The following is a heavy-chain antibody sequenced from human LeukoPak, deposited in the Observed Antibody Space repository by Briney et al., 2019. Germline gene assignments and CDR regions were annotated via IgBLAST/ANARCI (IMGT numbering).Heavy chain of an antibody. V-gene: IGHV1-18*01. CDR1: GYTFTSYG. D-gene: IGHD3-9*01. CDR2: ISAYNGNT. CDR3: ARDHTPHKDEILTTYYAY. Sequence: ASVKASCKASGYTFTSYGISWVRQAPGQGLEWMGWISAYNGNTDYAQKFQGRVTMTTDTSTTTAYMVLRSLRSDDTAVYYCARDHTPHKDEILTTYYAYWGRGTLVTVSS. J-gene: IGHJ4*02.